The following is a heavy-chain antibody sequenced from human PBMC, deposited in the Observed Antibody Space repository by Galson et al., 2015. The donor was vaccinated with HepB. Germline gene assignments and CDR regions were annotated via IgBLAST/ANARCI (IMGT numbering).Heavy chain of an antibody. J-gene: IGHJ3*02. D-gene: IGHD4-17*01. CDR2: IIPTLGIA. Sequence: SVKVSCKASGGTFSSYAISWVRQAPGQGLEWMGRIIPTLGIANYAQKFQGRVTITADKSTSTAYMELSSLRSEDTAVYYCARKGRDYGDYVSAFDTWGQGTMVTVSS. CDR3: ARKGRDYGDYVSAFDT. CDR1: GGTFSSYA. V-gene: IGHV1-69*04.